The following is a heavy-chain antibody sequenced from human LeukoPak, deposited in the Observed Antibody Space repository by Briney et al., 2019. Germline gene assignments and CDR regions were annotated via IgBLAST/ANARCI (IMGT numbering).Heavy chain of an antibody. CDR1: GFTFSSYG. V-gene: IGHV3-23*01. Sequence: GGTLRLSCAASGFTFSSYGTSWVRQAPGKGLEWVSAISGSGGSTYYADSVKGRFTISRDNSKNTLYLQMNSLRAEDTAVYYCAKAPMTMVRGVIIAPFDYWGQGTLVTVSS. D-gene: IGHD3-10*01. CDR2: ISGSGGST. J-gene: IGHJ4*02. CDR3: AKAPMTMVRGVIIAPFDY.